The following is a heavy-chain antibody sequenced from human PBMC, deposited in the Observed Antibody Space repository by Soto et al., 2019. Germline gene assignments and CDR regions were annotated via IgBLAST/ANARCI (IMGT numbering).Heavy chain of an antibody. Sequence: ASVKVSCKASGYTFTSYGISWVRQAPGQGLEWMGWISAYNGNTNYAQKLQGRATMTTDTSTSTAYMELRSLRSDDTAVYYCAREDFSGGSCYSGLLFDIWGQGTMVTVSS. J-gene: IGHJ3*02. CDR2: ISAYNGNT. V-gene: IGHV1-18*01. CDR1: GYTFTSYG. CDR3: AREDFSGGSCYSGLLFDI. D-gene: IGHD2-15*01.